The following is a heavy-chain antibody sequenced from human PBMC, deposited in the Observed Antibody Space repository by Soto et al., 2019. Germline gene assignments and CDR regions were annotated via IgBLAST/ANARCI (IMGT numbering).Heavy chain of an antibody. CDR2: VRSNAYGGTT. Sequence: PGGSLTLSCTASGFPLGDYAMSWFRQAPAKGREWVGFVRSNAYGGTTEDAASVKRRFTISRDDSKSIAYLQMNSLKTEDTDVYYCTRSSQGLRLDWYYYYYGMDVWGQGTGVTVS. D-gene: IGHD3-9*01. CDR1: GFPLGDYA. J-gene: IGHJ6*02. CDR3: TRSSQGLRLDWYYYYYGMDV. V-gene: IGHV3-49*03.